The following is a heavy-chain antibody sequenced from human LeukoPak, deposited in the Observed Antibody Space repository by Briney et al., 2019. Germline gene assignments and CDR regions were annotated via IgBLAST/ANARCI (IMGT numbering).Heavy chain of an antibody. D-gene: IGHD3-10*02. CDR2: ISASGGST. CDR1: GFTFSSTA. J-gene: IGHJ4*02. CDR3: AKGSTMYTAYYFDY. Sequence: GGSPRLSCAASGFTFSSTAMSWVRQVPGKGLEWVSGISASGGSTSYADSVRGRFTISRDNSKNTLYVQMNSLRAKDTAVYYCAKGSTMYTAYYFDYWGQGTLVTVSS. V-gene: IGHV3-23*01.